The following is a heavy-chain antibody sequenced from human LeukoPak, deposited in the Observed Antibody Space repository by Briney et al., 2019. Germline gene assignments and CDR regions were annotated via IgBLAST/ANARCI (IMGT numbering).Heavy chain of an antibody. CDR1: GGSVSNYY. J-gene: IGHJ4*02. D-gene: IGHD4-17*01. Sequence: SETLSLTCSVSGGSVSNYYWSWIRQPPGKGLEWIGYVYYTGSTNYNPSLKSRVTMFEDKSKNQFSLRLYSVTVADTAVYYCARRRHDYGDYYFDYWGQGTLVTVSS. V-gene: IGHV4-59*08. CDR2: VYYTGST. CDR3: ARRRHDYGDYYFDY.